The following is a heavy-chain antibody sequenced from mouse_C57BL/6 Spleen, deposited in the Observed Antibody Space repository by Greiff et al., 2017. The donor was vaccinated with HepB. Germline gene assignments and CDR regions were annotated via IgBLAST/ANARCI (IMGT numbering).Heavy chain of an antibody. D-gene: IGHD1-1*01. CDR1: GYTFTSYW. CDR3: ARAVYYGSTYFDY. CDR2: INPSNGGT. Sequence: VQLQQSGTELVKPGASVKLSCKASGYTFTSYWMHWVKQRPGQGLEWIGNINPSNGGTNYNEKFKSKATLTVDTSSSTAYMQLSSLTSEDSAVYYCARAVYYGSTYFDYWGQGTTRTVSS. V-gene: IGHV1-53*01. J-gene: IGHJ2*01.